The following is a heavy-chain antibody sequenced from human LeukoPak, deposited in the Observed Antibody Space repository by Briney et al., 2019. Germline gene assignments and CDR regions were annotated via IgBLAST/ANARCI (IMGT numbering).Heavy chain of an antibody. Sequence: SETLSLTCTVSGGSISSYYWSWIRQPAGKGLEWIGRIYTSGSTNYNPSLKSRVTMSVDTSKNQFSLKLSSVTAADTAVYYCARGVDTAMVYAFDIWGQGTMVTVSS. CDR2: IYTSGST. J-gene: IGHJ3*02. V-gene: IGHV4-4*07. CDR1: GGSISSYY. CDR3: ARGVDTAMVYAFDI. D-gene: IGHD5-18*01.